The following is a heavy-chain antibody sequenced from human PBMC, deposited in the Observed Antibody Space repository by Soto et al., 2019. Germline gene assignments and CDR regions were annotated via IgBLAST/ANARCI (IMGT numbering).Heavy chain of an antibody. J-gene: IGHJ4*02. CDR2: INEDGSEK. D-gene: IGHD4-4*01. CDR3: ARGLNSNYFDY. CDR1: GFRFSLFW. V-gene: IGHV3-7*03. Sequence: PGGSLRLSCAASGFRFSLFWMSWVRQTPGKGLEWVANINEDGSEKFFADSVKGRFTISRDNAKNSLSLQMNSLTADDTAVYYCARGLNSNYFDYWGQGTLVTVSS.